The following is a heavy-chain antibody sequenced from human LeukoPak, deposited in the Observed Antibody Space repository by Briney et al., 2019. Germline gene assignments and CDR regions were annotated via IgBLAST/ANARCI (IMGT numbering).Heavy chain of an antibody. CDR2: IIPIFSTA. V-gene: IGHV1-69*13. D-gene: IGHD2-2*01. CDR3: ARERYCSSTSCYVEDYYFDY. CDR1: GGTFSSYV. Sequence: ASVKVSCKASGGTFSSYVINLVRQAPGQGLEWMGGIIPIFSTADYAQKFQGRVTITADESTSTAYMELSSLRSDDTAVYYCARERYCSSTSCYVEDYYFDYWGQGTLVTVSS. J-gene: IGHJ4*02.